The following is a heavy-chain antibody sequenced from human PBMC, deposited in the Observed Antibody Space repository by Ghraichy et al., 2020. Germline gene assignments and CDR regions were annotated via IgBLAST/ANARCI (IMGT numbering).Heavy chain of an antibody. J-gene: IGHJ4*02. CDR3: LAATYLDY. V-gene: IGHV3-15*01. CDR2: IKSKTDGGTT. CDR1: GFTFSNAW. Sequence: ETLSLTCAASGFTFSNAWMSWVRQAPGKGLEWVGRIKSKTDGGTTDYAAPVKGRFTISRDDSKNTLYLQMNSLKTEDTAVYYCLAATYLDYWGQGTLVTVSS. D-gene: IGHD2-15*01.